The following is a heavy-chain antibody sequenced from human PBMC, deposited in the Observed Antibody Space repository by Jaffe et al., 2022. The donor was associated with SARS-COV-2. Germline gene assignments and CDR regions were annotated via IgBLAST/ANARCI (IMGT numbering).Heavy chain of an antibody. CDR2: INNDGRST. J-gene: IGHJ4*02. Sequence: EVQLVESGGGLVQPGGSLRLSCAASGFTFSNYWMHWVRQAPGKGLVWVSRINNDGRSTTYADSVKGRFTISRDNAKSTLYLQMNSLRAEDTAVYYCASFPRLDSSGSLTMEGYWGQGTLVTVSS. CDR1: GFTFSNYW. CDR3: ASFPRLDSSGSLTMEGY. D-gene: IGHD3-22*01. V-gene: IGHV3-74*01.